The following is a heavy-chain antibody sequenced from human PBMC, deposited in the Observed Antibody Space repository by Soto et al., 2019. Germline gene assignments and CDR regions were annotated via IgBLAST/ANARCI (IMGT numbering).Heavy chain of an antibody. CDR2: IIPILGIA. Sequence: QVQLVQSGAEVKKPGSSVKVSCKASGGTFSSYTISWVRQAPRQGLEWMGRIIPILGIANYAQKFQGRVTITADKSTSTAYMELSSLRSEDTAVYYCAGEDYYDSSGYRWAFDIWGQGTMVTVSS. CDR3: AGEDYYDSSGYRWAFDI. J-gene: IGHJ3*02. CDR1: GGTFSSYT. D-gene: IGHD3-22*01. V-gene: IGHV1-69*02.